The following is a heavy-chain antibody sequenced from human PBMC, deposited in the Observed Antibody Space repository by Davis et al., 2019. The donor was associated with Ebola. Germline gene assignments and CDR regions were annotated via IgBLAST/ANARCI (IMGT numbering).Heavy chain of an antibody. CDR1: GYTFTSYD. CDR3: ARVPSVFYDSSGLFDY. V-gene: IGHV1-8*01. D-gene: IGHD3-22*01. J-gene: IGHJ4*02. Sequence: SVKVSCKASGYTFTSYDINWVRQATGQGLEWMGWMNPNSGNTGYAQKFQGRVTMTRNTSISTAYMELSSLRSEDTAVYYCARVPSVFYDSSGLFDYWGQGTLVTVSS. CDR2: MNPNSGNT.